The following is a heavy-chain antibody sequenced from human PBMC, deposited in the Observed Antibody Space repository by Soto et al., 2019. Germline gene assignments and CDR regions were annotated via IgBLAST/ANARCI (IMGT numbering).Heavy chain of an antibody. V-gene: IGHV1-46*01. D-gene: IGHD5-12*01. Sequence: ASVKVSCKASGYTFTTFYVHWVRQAPGQGLEWVGLINPIGGSTKYAQDFQGRLTLTRDTSTSTGYMVLSSLTSEDTAVYYRARDPIRDGYNNGLDYWGRGTLVTVSS. CDR3: ARDPIRDGYNNGLDY. J-gene: IGHJ4*02. CDR2: INPIGGST. CDR1: GYTFTTFY.